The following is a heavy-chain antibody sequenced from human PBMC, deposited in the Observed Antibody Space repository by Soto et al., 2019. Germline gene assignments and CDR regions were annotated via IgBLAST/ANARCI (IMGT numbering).Heavy chain of an antibody. D-gene: IGHD2-21*01. CDR1: GFTFSDSA. J-gene: IGHJ4*02. CDR3: TRRRDWTATAHLDY. V-gene: IGHV3-73*02. CDR2: IRGTVNSYAT. Sequence: EVQLVESGGGLVQPGGSLKLSCAASGFTFSDSAMHWVRQASGKGLEWVGRIRGTVNSYATVYASSLKGRFTISRDDSMNTTYLQMNSLNTEDTAVYYFTRRRDWTATAHLDYWGQGTLVTVSS.